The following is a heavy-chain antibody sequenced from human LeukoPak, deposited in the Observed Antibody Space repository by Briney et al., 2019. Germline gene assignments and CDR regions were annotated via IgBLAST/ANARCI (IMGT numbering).Heavy chain of an antibody. CDR2: IRYDGSHE. J-gene: IGHJ4*02. D-gene: IGHD3-3*01. CDR1: GFTFSTHD. Sequence: QSGGSLRLSCGASGFTFSTHDMHWVRQAPGKGLEWVAFIRYDGSHEYYADSVKGRFTFSRDNSKNTLYLQMNSLRAEDTAVYYCAKDRTIFGVVLMYYFDYWGQGTLVTVSS. CDR3: AKDRTIFGVVLMYYFDY. V-gene: IGHV3-30*02.